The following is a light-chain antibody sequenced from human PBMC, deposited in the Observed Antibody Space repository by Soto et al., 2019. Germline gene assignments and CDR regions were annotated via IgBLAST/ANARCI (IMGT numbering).Light chain of an antibody. CDR2: DAS. J-gene: IGKJ1*01. V-gene: IGKV3-20*01. CDR3: QQYGSSGT. CDR1: QSISTY. Sequence: PGQRATLSCRASQSISTYLAWYQVKPGQAPRLLIYDASSRATGVPARFSGSGSGTDFSPTISRLEPEDFAVYYCQQYGSSGTFGQGTKVDIK.